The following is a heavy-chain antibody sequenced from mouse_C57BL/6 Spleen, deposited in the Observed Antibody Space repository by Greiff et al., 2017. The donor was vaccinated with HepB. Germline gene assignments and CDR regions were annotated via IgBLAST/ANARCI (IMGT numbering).Heavy chain of an antibody. CDR2: IYPGDGDT. V-gene: IGHV1-80*01. Sequence: VQLQQSGAELVKPGASVKISCKASGYAFSSYWMNWVKQRPGKGLEWIGQIYPGDGDTNYNGKFKGKATLTADKSSSTAYMQLSSLTSEDSAVYFCARWGDYGAMDYWGQGTSVTVSS. CDR1: GYAFSSYW. J-gene: IGHJ4*01. D-gene: IGHD2-4*01. CDR3: ARWGDYGAMDY.